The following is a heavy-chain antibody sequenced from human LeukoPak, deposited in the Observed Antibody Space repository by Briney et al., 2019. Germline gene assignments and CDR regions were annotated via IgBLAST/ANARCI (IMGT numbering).Heavy chain of an antibody. D-gene: IGHD2-15*01. Sequence: GESLKISCKGSGYSFTSYWIGWVRQMPGKGLEWMGIIYPGDSDTRYSPSFQGQVTISADKSISTAYLQWSSLKASDTAMYYCARRESLGYCSGGSCYSLDYWGQGTLVTVSS. V-gene: IGHV5-51*01. CDR3: ARRESLGYCSGGSCYSLDY. CDR2: IYPGDSDT. J-gene: IGHJ4*02. CDR1: GYSFTSYW.